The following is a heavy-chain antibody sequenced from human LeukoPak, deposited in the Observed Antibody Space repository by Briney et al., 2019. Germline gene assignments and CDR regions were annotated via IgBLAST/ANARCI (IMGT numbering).Heavy chain of an antibody. Sequence: PGGSLRLSCAASGFTFSSYWMHWVRQAPGKGLVWVSRINSDGSSTSYADSVKGRFTISRDNAKNTLYLQMNSLRAEDTGVYYCASESIAAAGEFDYWGQGTLVTVSS. CDR2: INSDGSST. V-gene: IGHV3-74*01. J-gene: IGHJ4*02. D-gene: IGHD6-13*01. CDR1: GFTFSSYW. CDR3: ASESIAAAGEFDY.